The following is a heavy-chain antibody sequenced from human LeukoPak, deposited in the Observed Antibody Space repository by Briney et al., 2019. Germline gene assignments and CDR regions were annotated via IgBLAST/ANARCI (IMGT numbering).Heavy chain of an antibody. J-gene: IGHJ4*02. D-gene: IGHD2-2*01. Sequence: SVKVSCKASGGTFSRYAISWVRQAPGQGLEWMGGIIPIFGTANHAQKFQGRVTITADESTSTAYMELSSLRSEDTAVYYCARPYQLLLYWHNPPDYWGQGTLVTVSS. CDR2: IIPIFGTA. CDR1: GGTFSRYA. CDR3: ARPYQLLLYWHNPPDY. V-gene: IGHV1-69*13.